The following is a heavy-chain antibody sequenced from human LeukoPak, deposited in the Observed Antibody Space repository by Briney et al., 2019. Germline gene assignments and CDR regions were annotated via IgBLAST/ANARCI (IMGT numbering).Heavy chain of an antibody. D-gene: IGHD1-14*01. CDR3: ATVRTPEEPNFQH. CDR1: GYTLTELS. J-gene: IGHJ1*01. Sequence: ASVKVSCKVSGYTLTELSMHWVRQAPGKGLEWMGGFDPEDGETIYAQKFQGRVTMPEDTSTDTAYMELSSLRSEDTAVYYCATVRTPEEPNFQHWGQGTLVTVSS. V-gene: IGHV1-24*01. CDR2: FDPEDGET.